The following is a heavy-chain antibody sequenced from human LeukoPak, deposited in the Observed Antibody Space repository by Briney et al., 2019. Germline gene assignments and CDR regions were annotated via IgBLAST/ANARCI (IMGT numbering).Heavy chain of an antibody. V-gene: IGHV3-7*01. CDR2: IKQDGSEK. Sequence: GGSLRLSCAASGFTFSSYWMTWVRQTPGKGLEWVANIKQDGSEKYHVDSVKGRFTISRDNAKNSLYLQMNSLRAEDTAVYYCARDPMIRGVTVFDYWGQGTLVTVSS. CDR3: ARDPMIRGVTVFDY. J-gene: IGHJ4*02. CDR1: GFTFSSYW. D-gene: IGHD3-10*01.